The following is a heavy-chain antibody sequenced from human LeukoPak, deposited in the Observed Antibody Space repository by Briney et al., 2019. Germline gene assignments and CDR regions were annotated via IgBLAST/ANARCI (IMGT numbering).Heavy chain of an antibody. D-gene: IGHD3-10*01. CDR3: ARGWYYGSGADY. V-gene: IGHV3-9*01. Sequence: GGSLRLSCAASGFTFDDYAMHWVRQAPGKGLEWVSGISWNSGSIGYADSVKGRFTISRDNAKNSLYLRMNSLRAEDTALYYCARGWYYGSGADYWGQGTLVTVSS. J-gene: IGHJ4*02. CDR1: GFTFDDYA. CDR2: ISWNSGSI.